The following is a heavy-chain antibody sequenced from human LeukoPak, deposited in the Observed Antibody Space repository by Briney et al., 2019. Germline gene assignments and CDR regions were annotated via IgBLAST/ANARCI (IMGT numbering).Heavy chain of an antibody. CDR2: ISGSGGST. V-gene: IGHV3-23*01. D-gene: IGHD3-9*01. CDR1: GFTFSSYG. CDR3: ARDVIAHYDILTGYPHPYYFDY. J-gene: IGHJ4*02. Sequence: PGGSLRLSCAASGFTFSSYGMHWVRQAPGKGLEWVSAISGSGGSTFYADSVKGRFTISRDSSRNTVYLQMDSLRLEDTAVYYCARDVIAHYDILTGYPHPYYFDYWGQGTLVTVSS.